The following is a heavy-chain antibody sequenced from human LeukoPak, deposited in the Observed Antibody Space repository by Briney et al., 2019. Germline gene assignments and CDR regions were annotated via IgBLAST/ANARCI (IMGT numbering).Heavy chain of an antibody. J-gene: IGHJ4*02. CDR2: IYYSGTT. CDR3: ARDHSVPGSFDY. D-gene: IGHD6-19*01. V-gene: IGHV4-59*01. Sequence: SETLSLTCTVSGGSIGSYYWSWIRQPPGKGLEWIGYIYYSGTTKYNPSLKSRVTISVDTSKNQFSLRLSSVTAADTAVYYCARDHSVPGSFDYWGQGTLVTVSS. CDR1: GGSIGSYY.